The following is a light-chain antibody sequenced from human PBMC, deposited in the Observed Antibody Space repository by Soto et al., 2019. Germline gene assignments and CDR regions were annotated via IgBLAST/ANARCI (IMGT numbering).Light chain of an antibody. V-gene: IGKV3-15*01. J-gene: IGKJ3*01. CDR3: QQYNDWPPFT. CDR2: GAS. Sequence: EIVLKQSPATLSLSPGERATLSCRASQSVNDKVAWFQQKPGQAPRLLIIGASTTATGVPARFSGSGSGTEFTLTISSLQSEDFAVYYCQQYNDWPPFTFGPGTKVDIK. CDR1: QSVNDK.